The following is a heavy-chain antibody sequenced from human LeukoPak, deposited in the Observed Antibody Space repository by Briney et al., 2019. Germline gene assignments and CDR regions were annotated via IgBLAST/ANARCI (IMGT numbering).Heavy chain of an antibody. CDR2: INPNSGGT. D-gene: IGHD3-9*01. V-gene: IGHV1-2*02. CDR1: GYTFTGYY. J-gene: IGHJ4*02. Sequence: ASVKVSCKASGYTFTGYYMHWVRQPPGQGLEWMGWINPNSGGTNYAQKFQGRVTMTRDTAISTAYMELSGLRSDDTAYYFCARVQYYNILTGSFQYWGQGTLVTVSS. CDR3: ARVQYYNILTGSFQY.